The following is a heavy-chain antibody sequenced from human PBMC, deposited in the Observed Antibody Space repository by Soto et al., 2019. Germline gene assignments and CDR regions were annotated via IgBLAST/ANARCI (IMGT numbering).Heavy chain of an antibody. CDR1: GGSISSGDYY. Sequence: SETLSLTCTVSGGSISSGDYYWSWIRQPPGKGLEWIGYIYYSGSTYYNPSLKSRVTISVDTSKNQFSLKLSSVTAADTAVYYCARGRRVGASMFFDYWGQGTLVTVSS. V-gene: IGHV4-30-4*01. CDR2: IYYSGST. D-gene: IGHD1-26*01. J-gene: IGHJ4*02. CDR3: ARGRRVGASMFFDY.